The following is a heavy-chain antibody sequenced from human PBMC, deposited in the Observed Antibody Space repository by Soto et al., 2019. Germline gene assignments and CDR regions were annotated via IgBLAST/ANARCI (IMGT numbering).Heavy chain of an antibody. CDR2: IYYSGST. CDR3: AREGSIVVVPAAMGFDY. Sequence: LETLSLTCTVSGGSISSSSYYWGWIRQPPGKRLEWIGSIYYSGSTYYNPSLKSRVTISVDTSKNQFSLKLSSVTAADTAVYYCAREGSIVVVPAAMGFDYWGQGTLVTVSS. CDR1: GGSISSSSYY. J-gene: IGHJ4*02. D-gene: IGHD2-2*01. V-gene: IGHV4-39*02.